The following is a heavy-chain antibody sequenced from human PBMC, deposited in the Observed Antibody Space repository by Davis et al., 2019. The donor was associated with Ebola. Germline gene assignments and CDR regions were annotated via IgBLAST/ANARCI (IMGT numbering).Heavy chain of an antibody. D-gene: IGHD2-15*01. CDR3: ARDLRGSGRY. Sequence: GGSLRLSCAASGFTFSSYSMNWVRQAPGKGLEWVSSISSSSSYIYYADSVKGRFTISRDNATNSLYLQMNSLGAEDTVVYYCARDLRGSGRYWGQGTLVTVSS. CDR2: ISSSSSYI. CDR1: GFTFSSYS. V-gene: IGHV3-21*01. J-gene: IGHJ4*02.